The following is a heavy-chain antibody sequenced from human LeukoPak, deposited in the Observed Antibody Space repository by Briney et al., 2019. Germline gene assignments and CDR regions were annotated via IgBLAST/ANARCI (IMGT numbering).Heavy chain of an antibody. D-gene: IGHD2-2*01. Sequence: PGRSLRLSCAASGFTFSDYYMSWIRQAPGKGLEWVSYISSSGSTIYYADSVKGRFTISRDNAKNSLYLQMNSLRAEDTAVYYCARRSQYCSSTSCYAYFDYWGQGTLVTVSS. J-gene: IGHJ4*02. CDR2: ISSSGSTI. CDR1: GFTFSDYY. V-gene: IGHV3-11*04. CDR3: ARRSQYCSSTSCYAYFDY.